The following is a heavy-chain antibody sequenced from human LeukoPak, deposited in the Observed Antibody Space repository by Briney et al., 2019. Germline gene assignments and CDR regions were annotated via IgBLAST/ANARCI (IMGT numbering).Heavy chain of an antibody. CDR3: ARVIFRGKWLDY. D-gene: IGHD3-10*01. Sequence: PSQTLSLTCTVSGGSISSGGYYWSWIRQPPGKGLEWIGYIYHSGSTYYNPSLKSRVTISVDRSKNHFSLRLSSMTAADTAVYYCARVIFRGKWLDYWGQGTLVTAPS. V-gene: IGHV4-30-2*01. CDR2: IYHSGST. CDR1: GGSISSGGYY. J-gene: IGHJ4*02.